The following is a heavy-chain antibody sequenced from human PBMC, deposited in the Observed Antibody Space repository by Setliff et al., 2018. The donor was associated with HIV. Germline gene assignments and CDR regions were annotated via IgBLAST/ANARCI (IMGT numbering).Heavy chain of an antibody. CDR2: INYSGDT. CDR1: DGSMTSGSYY. J-gene: IGHJ4*02. D-gene: IGHD1-7*01. Sequence: PSETLSLTCTLSDGSMTSGSYYWNWVRQPPGKGLEWIGEINYSGDTTYNPSLKSRGTISVDTSKNHFSLKLTSVTAADTAVYFCARQGGNYFVDNWGQGTLVTAPQ. V-gene: IGHV4-39*01. CDR3: ARQGGNYFVDN.